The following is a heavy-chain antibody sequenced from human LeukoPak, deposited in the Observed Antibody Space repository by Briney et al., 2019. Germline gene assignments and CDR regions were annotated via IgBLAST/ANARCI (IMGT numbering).Heavy chain of an antibody. D-gene: IGHD6-19*01. J-gene: IGHJ4*02. CDR3: AKGVHSSGWWGTPPRDYLDY. V-gene: IGHV3-33*06. Sequence: GGSLRLSCAVSGYTFSTFGMHWVRQAPGKGLGWVANIWYDGINKYYADSVKGRFTISRDNSKNTLDPQMSSLTAEDTAVYYCAKGVHSSGWWGTPPRDYLDYWGQGTLVTVSS. CDR1: GYTFSTFG. CDR2: IWYDGINK.